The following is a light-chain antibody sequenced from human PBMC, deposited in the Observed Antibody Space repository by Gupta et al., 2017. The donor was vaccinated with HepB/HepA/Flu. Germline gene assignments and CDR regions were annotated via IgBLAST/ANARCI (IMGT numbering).Light chain of an antibody. CDR2: LTS. V-gene: IGKV1-39*01. J-gene: IGKJ2*01. CDR3: QQNYNTHET. Sequence: DIQMTQSTSSLSASVGDRVTITCRASQSIGKFLSWYQHKPGKAPHLLISLTSTLEGGAPSRFSGSGSGTNFILTITNLQPEDFATYYCQQNYNTHETFGQGNKLEI. CDR1: QSIGKF.